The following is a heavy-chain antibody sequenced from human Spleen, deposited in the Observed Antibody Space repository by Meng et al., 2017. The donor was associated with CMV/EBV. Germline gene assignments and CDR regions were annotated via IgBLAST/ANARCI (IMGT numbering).Heavy chain of an antibody. J-gene: IGHJ4*02. CDR2: IYPGDSDT. CDR3: VRRLSYCGGDCFPYYFDF. D-gene: IGHD2-21*01. V-gene: IGHV5-51*01. CDR1: GYSFTKFW. Sequence: GGSLRLSCKGSGYSFTKFWIGWVRQMPGKGLEWLGFIYPGDSDTRYGPSLQGRLTISADESITTTYLQWSSLRASDTAVYYCVRRLSYCGGDCFPYYFDFWGQGTLVTVSS.